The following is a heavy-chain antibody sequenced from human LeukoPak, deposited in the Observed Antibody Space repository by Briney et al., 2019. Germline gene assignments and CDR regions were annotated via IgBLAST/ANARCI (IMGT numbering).Heavy chain of an antibody. D-gene: IGHD2-2*02. Sequence: PSETLSLTCTVSGGSISSGGYYWSWIRQHPGKGLEWIEYIYYSGSTYYNPSLKSRVTISVDTSKNQFSLKLSSVTAADTAVYYCARDRRYCSSTSCYTATRFDYWGQGTLVTVSS. CDR3: ARDRRYCSSTSCYTATRFDY. J-gene: IGHJ4*02. V-gene: IGHV4-31*03. CDR1: GGSISSGGYY. CDR2: IYYSGST.